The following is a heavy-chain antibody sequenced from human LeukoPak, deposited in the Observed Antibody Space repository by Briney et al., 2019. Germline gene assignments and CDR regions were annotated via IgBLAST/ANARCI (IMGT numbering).Heavy chain of an antibody. V-gene: IGHV1-3*01. CDR2: INAGNGNT. J-gene: IGHJ4*02. CDR3: ARDVGGTYIDY. D-gene: IGHD1-26*01. CDR1: GYTFTTYA. Sequence: ASVKVSCKASGYTFTTYAMHWVRQAPGQRLEWMGWINAGNGNTKYSQKFQGRVTITRDTSASTAYMELSSLRSEDTAVYYCARDVGGTYIDYWGQGPWSPSPQ.